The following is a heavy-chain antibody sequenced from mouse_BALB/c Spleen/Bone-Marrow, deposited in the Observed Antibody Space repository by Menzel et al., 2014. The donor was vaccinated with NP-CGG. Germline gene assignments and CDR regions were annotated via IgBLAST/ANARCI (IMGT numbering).Heavy chain of an antibody. CDR3: ARGELPYYFDY. J-gene: IGHJ2*01. Sequence: VQLQQSGPELVKPGASVKMSCKASGYTFTSYYIHWVKQRPGQGLEWIGWIYPGDGSTKYNEKFKGKTTLTADKSSSTAYMLLSSLTSEDSAIYFRARGELPYYFDYWGQGTTLTVSS. CDR1: GYTFTSYY. V-gene: IGHV1S56*01. CDR2: IYPGDGST.